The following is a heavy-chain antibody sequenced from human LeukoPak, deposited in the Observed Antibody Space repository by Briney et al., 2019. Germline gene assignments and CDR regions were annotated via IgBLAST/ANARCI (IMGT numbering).Heavy chain of an antibody. J-gene: IGHJ6*03. CDR2: IYTSGST. V-gene: IGHV4-4*08. CDR1: GGSFSSYY. D-gene: IGHD5-12*01. CDR3: ARNRGYDDSYYYYYMDV. Sequence: SETLSLTCTVSGGSFSSYYWSWIRQPPGKGLEWIGYIYTSGSTNYNPSLKSRVTISVDTSKNQYSLKLSSVTAADTAVYYCARNRGYDDSYYYYYMDVWGKGTTVTVSS.